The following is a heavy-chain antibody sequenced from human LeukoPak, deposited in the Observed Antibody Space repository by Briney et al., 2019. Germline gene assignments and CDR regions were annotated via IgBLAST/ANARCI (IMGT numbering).Heavy chain of an antibody. V-gene: IGHV4-4*02. Sequence: PSGTLSLTCAVSGGSISSSNWWSWVRQPPGKGLGWIGEIYHSGSTNYNPSLKSRVTISVDKSKNQFSLKLSSVTAADTAVYYCARSRIAVAGPNWFDPWGQGTLVTVSS. CDR1: GGSISSSNW. CDR3: ARSRIAVAGPNWFDP. D-gene: IGHD6-19*01. J-gene: IGHJ5*02. CDR2: IYHSGST.